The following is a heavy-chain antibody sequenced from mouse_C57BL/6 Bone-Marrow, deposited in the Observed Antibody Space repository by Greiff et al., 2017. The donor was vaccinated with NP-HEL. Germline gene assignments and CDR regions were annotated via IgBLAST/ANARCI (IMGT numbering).Heavy chain of an antibody. V-gene: IGHV5-4*01. CDR2: ISDGGSYT. CDR3: ARDRGTIVTTLYAMDY. CDR1: GFTFSSYA. D-gene: IGHD2-5*01. Sequence: EVHLVESGGGLVKPGGSLKLSCAASGFTFSSYAMSWVRQTPEKRLEWVATISDGGSYTYYPDNVKGRFTISRDNAKNNLYLQMSHLKSEDTAMYYCARDRGTIVTTLYAMDYWGQGTSVTVSS. J-gene: IGHJ4*01.